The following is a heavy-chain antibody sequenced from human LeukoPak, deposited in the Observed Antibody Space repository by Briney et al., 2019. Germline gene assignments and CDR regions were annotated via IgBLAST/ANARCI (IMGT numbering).Heavy chain of an antibody. D-gene: IGHD4-17*01. CDR2: INPNSGGT. J-gene: IGHJ6*03. V-gene: IGHV1-2*02. CDR3: AIPYGDYYYYMDV. CDR1: GYTFTGYY. Sequence: GASVKVSCKASGYTFTGYYMHWVRQAPGQGLEWMGWINPNSGGTNYAQKFQGRVTMTRDTSVSTAYMELSRLRSDDTAVYYCAIPYGDYYYYMDVWGKGTTVTVSS.